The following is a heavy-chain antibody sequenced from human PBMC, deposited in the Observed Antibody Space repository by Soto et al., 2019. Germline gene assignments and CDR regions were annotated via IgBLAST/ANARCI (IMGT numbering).Heavy chain of an antibody. CDR1: CFSLLPLFLC. CDR3: AHRPNGCYLFDY. D-gene: IGHD6-19*01. V-gene: IGHV2-5*01. CDR2: IYWNDDK. J-gene: IGHJ4*02. Sequence: LPLPFPFSCFSLLPLFLCFFFILPPPFQSLSFLALIYWNDDKRYSPSLKARLTITKDTSKNQVVLTMTNMDPVDTATYYCAHRPNGCYLFDYWGQGTLVTVSS.